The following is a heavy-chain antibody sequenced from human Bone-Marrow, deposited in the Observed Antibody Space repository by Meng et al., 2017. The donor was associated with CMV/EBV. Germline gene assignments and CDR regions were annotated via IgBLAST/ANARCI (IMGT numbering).Heavy chain of an antibody. V-gene: IGHV3-53*01. Sequence: GESLKISCAASGFTVSSNYMSWVRQAPGKGLEWVSVIYSGGSTYYADSVKGRFTISRDNSKNTLYLQMNSLRAEDTAVYYCARVYCSSTSCYKEFDVWGQGTLVTVSS. CDR3: ARVYCSSTSCYKEFDV. J-gene: IGHJ4*02. CDR2: IYSGGST. CDR1: GFTVSSNY. D-gene: IGHD2-2*02.